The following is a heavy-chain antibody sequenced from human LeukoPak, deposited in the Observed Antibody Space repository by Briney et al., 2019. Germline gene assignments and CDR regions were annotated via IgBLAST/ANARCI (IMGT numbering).Heavy chain of an antibody. V-gene: IGHV1-18*01. CDR3: ARDFDSSGFLIY. CDR2: ISSYNGNT. Sequence: ASVKVSCKASGYNFIDYDINWVRQAPGQGLEWMGWISSYNGNTNYARNLQGRVTMTTDTPTNTAYLELRSLTSDDTAMYYCARDFDSSGFLIYWGQGTLVTVSS. D-gene: IGHD3-22*01. J-gene: IGHJ4*02. CDR1: GYNFIDYD.